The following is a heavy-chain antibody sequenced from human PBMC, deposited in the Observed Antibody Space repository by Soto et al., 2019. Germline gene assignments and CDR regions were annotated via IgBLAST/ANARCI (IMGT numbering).Heavy chain of an antibody. Sequence: GGSLRLSCAASGFTFSSYGMHWVRQAPGKGLEWVAVISYDGSNKYYADFVKGRFTISRDHSRNTLYLQMNSLRAEDTAAYYFANAVDTSKFTWALESWGQSTLISVS. J-gene: IGHJ1*01. CDR3: ANAVDTSKFTWALES. V-gene: IGHV3-30*18. CDR2: ISYDGSNK. CDR1: GFTFSSYG. D-gene: IGHD3-10*01.